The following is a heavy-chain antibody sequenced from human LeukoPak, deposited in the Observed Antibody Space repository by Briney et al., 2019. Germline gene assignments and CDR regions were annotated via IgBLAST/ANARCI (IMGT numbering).Heavy chain of an antibody. Sequence: PSGTLSLTCAVYGGSFSGYYWSWIRQPPGKGLEWIGEIDHSGSTNYNPSLKSRVTISVDTSKNQFSLKLSSVTAADTAVYYCARTTPIAAAGYYFDYWGQGTLVTVSS. CDR1: GGSFSGYY. CDR3: ARTTPIAAAGYYFDY. J-gene: IGHJ4*02. V-gene: IGHV4-34*01. D-gene: IGHD6-13*01. CDR2: IDHSGST.